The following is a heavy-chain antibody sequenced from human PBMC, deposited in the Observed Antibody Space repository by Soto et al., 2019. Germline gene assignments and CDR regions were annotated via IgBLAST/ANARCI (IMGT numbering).Heavy chain of an antibody. CDR3: ARASGGWKDFDY. CDR2: ISYDGSNK. Sequence: GGSLRLSCAASGFTFSSYAMHWVRQAPGKGLEWVAVISYDGSNKYYADSVKGRFTISRDNSKNTLYLQMNSLRAEDTAVYYCARASGGWKDFDYWGQGTLVTVSS. D-gene: IGHD6-19*01. J-gene: IGHJ4*02. CDR1: GFTFSSYA. V-gene: IGHV3-30-3*01.